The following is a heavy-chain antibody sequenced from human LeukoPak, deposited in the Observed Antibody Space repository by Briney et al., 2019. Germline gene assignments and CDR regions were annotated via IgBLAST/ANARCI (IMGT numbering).Heavy chain of an antibody. D-gene: IGHD6-19*01. CDR1: GFTFGSYE. CDR2: ISSSGSTT. V-gene: IGHV3-48*03. CDR3: ARPKYSSGWYVQYYFDY. Sequence: GGSLRLSCAASGFTFGSYEMNWVRQAPGKGLEWVSYISSSGSTTYYADSVKGRFTISRDNAKNSLYLQMNSLRAEDTAVYYCARPKYSSGWYVQYYFDYWGQGTLVTVSS. J-gene: IGHJ4*02.